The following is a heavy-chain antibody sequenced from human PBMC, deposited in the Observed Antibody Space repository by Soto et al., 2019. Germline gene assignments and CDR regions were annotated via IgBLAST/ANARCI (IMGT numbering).Heavy chain of an antibody. CDR2: IWHDGTNE. V-gene: IGHV3-33*01. D-gene: IGHD4-17*01. J-gene: IGHJ4*02. CDR1: GFTFSDYA. CDR3: ARPALLVTTFDY. Sequence: QEQLVESGGGVVQPWRSLRLSCAASGFTFSDYAMHWVRQAPGKGLEWVAVIWHDGTNEYYADSVKGRFTISRDNSKNTLYLQMNSLRAEDTAVYYCARPALLVTTFDYWGQGTLVTVSS.